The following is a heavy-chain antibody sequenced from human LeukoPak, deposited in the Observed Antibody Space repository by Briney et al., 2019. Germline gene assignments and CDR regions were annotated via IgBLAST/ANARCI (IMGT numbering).Heavy chain of an antibody. D-gene: IGHD3-22*01. CDR1: GFTFSSYS. J-gene: IGHJ4*02. CDR2: ISSSSSTI. CDR3: ARDLNYYDSSGPTDY. Sequence: GGSLRLSCAASGFTFSSYSMNWVRQAPGKGLEWVSYISSSSSTIYYADSVKGRFTISRDNAKNSLYLQMNSLRAEDTAVYYCARDLNYYDSSGPTDYWGQGTLVTVSS. V-gene: IGHV3-48*04.